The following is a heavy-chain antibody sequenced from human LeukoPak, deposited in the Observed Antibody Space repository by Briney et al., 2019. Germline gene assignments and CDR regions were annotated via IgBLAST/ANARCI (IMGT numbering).Heavy chain of an antibody. CDR3: ARGRSGWKTFDY. D-gene: IGHD1-1*01. Sequence: PGGSLRLSCAASGFTFSNAWMNWVRQAPGEGLEWVSYISNRGSSTYYADSVKGRFTISRDNAKNSLYLQMNSLRAEDTAVYYCARGRSGWKTFDYWGQGTLVTVSS. CDR1: GFTFSNAW. CDR2: ISNRGSST. V-gene: IGHV3-48*04. J-gene: IGHJ4*02.